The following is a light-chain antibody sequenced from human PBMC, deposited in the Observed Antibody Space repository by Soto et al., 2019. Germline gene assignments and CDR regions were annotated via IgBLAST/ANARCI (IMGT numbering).Light chain of an antibody. CDR1: SSDIGGYDY. CDR2: DVN. J-gene: IGLJ2*01. Sequence: QSALTQPAAVSGSPGQSITLSCTGTSSDIGGYDYVSWYQRHPGKAPKLIIYDVNNRPSGVSNRFSGSKSGNTASLTISGLRAEDEADYYCTSYASGSSHVVFGGGTKLTAL. CDR3: TSYASGSSHVV. V-gene: IGLV2-14*01.